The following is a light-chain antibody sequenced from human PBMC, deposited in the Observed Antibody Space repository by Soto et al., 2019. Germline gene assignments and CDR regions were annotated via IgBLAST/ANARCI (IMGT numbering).Light chain of an antibody. V-gene: IGKV3-20*01. CDR3: QQYGSTPRT. CDR2: GAS. Sequence: ETVLTQSPGTLSLSPGERATLSCRASRSVSNNYLAWYQQKPVQAPRLLIYGASSRATVIPDRFSGSGSGTDFTLTISSLEPEDFVVYYCQQYGSTPRTFGQGTKVEIK. J-gene: IGKJ1*01. CDR1: RSVSNNY.